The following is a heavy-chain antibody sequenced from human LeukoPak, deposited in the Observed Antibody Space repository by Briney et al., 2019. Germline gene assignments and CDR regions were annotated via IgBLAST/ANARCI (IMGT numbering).Heavy chain of an antibody. J-gene: IGHJ4*02. Sequence: SVKVSCKASGGTFSSYAISWVRQAPGQGLEWMGRIIPILGIANYAQKFQGRVTITADKSTSTAYMELSSLRSEDTAVYYCATQLAYDSSGYYRDWGQGTLVTVSS. D-gene: IGHD3-22*01. CDR2: IIPILGIA. CDR1: GGTFSSYA. V-gene: IGHV1-69*04. CDR3: ATQLAYDSSGYYRD.